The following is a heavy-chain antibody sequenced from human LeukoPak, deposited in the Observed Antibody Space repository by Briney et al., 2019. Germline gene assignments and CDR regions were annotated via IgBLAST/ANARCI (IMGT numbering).Heavy chain of an antibody. CDR3: AIVYDSSGYYHSYGMDV. CDR2: MNPNSGNT. CDR1: GYTFTSYD. D-gene: IGHD3-22*01. V-gene: IGHV1-8*01. J-gene: IGHJ6*02. Sequence: ASVKVSCKASGYTFTSYDINWVRQATGQGLEWMGWMNPNSGNTGYAQKFQGRVTMTRNTSISTAYMELSSLRSEDTAVYYCAIVYDSSGYYHSYGMDVWGQGTTVTVSS.